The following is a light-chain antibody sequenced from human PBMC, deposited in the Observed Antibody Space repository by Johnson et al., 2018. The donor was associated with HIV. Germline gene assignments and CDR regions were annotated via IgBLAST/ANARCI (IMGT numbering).Light chain of an antibody. CDR3: GTWDSRLNSYV. J-gene: IGLJ1*01. V-gene: IGLV1-51*02. CDR1: SSNIGNNY. CDR2: ENN. Sequence: QSILTQPPSVSAAPGQKVTISCSGSSSNIGNNYVSWYQQLPGTAPKLLIYENNKRPSGIPDRFSGSKSGTSTTLGITGLQTGDEADYYCGTWDSRLNSYVVGTGTKVIVL.